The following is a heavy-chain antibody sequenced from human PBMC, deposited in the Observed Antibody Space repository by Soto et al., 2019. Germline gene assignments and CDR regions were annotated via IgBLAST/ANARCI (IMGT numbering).Heavy chain of an antibody. CDR1: GFTFSSYG. D-gene: IGHD2-2*02. CDR3: AREVYTGREFDD. Sequence: GGSLRLSCAASGFTFSSYGMHWVRQAPGKGLEWVAVIWYDGSNKYYADSVKGRFTISRDNSKNTLYLQMNSLRAEDTAVYYCAREVYTGREFDDWGQGTLVTVSS. CDR2: IWYDGSNK. V-gene: IGHV3-33*01. J-gene: IGHJ4*02.